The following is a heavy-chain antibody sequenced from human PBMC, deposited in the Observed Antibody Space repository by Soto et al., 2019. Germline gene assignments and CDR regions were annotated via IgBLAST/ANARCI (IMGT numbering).Heavy chain of an antibody. J-gene: IGHJ6*02. V-gene: IGHV4-31*03. CDR2: IYYSGST. D-gene: IGHD2-2*01. CDR3: ARGSSSTSWVITWGYGMDV. Sequence: SETLSLTCTVSGGSISSGGYYWSWIRQHPGKGLEWIGYIYYSGSTYYNPSLKSRVTISVDTSKNQFSLKLSSVTAADTAVYYCARGSSSTSWVITWGYGMDVWGQGTTVTVSS. CDR1: GGSISSGGYY.